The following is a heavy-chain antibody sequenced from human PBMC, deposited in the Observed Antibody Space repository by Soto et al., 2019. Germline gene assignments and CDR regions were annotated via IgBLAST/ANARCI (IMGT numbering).Heavy chain of an antibody. CDR2: ISYDGSNK. J-gene: IGHJ6*02. V-gene: IGHV3-30-3*01. Sequence: GGSLRLSCAASGFTFSSYAMHWVRQAPGKGLEWVAVISYDGSNKYYADYVKGRFTISRDNSKNTLYLQMNSLRAEDTAVYYCARDHLLYYDILTGYGPPSYYYYGMDVWGQGTTVTVSS. CDR3: ARDHLLYYDILTGYGPPSYYYYGMDV. D-gene: IGHD3-9*01. CDR1: GFTFSSYA.